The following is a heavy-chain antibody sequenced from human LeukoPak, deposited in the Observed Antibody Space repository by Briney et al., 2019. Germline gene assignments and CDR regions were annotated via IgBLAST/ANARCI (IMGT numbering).Heavy chain of an antibody. CDR1: GFTFSSYS. Sequence: PGGSLRLSCAASGFTFSSYSMNWVRQAPGKGLEWVSYISSSSSTIYYADSVKGRFTISRDNAKNSLYLQMNSLRAEDTAVYYCARDWTTVTTYSAFDIWGQGTMVTVSS. V-gene: IGHV3-48*01. CDR2: ISSSSSTI. D-gene: IGHD4-17*01. J-gene: IGHJ3*02. CDR3: ARDWTTVTTYSAFDI.